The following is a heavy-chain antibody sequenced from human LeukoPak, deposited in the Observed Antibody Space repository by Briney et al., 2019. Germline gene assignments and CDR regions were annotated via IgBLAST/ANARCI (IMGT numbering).Heavy chain of an antibody. CDR2: IRSRAYRGTT. D-gene: IGHD5-18*01. CDR3: GRGPIELWLHNGIDV. Sequence: GSLALSCSTSGFTFGDHAMSWVRQAPGKGPEWVGFIRSRAYRGTTEYAASVRDRFTISRDDSKSIAYLQMNSLKIDDTAVYFCGRGPIELWLHNGIDVWGQGTTVTVSS. V-gene: IGHV3-49*04. J-gene: IGHJ6*02. CDR1: GFTFGDHA.